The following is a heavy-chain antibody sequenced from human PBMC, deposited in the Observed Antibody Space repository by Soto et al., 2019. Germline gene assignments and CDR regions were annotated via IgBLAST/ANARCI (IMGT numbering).Heavy chain of an antibody. CDR3: ARSVEGHFDY. J-gene: IGHJ4*02. V-gene: IGHV3-48*02. CDR2: ITSDTNTI. Sequence: EVQLVESGGGLVQPGGSLRLTCVASGFPFSIYSMNWVRQAPGKGLEWSSYITSDTNTIKYPDSVKGRFTISRDNAKNLVYLQMNSLRDEDTAVYFCARSVEGHFDYWGQGTVVTVSS. CDR1: GFPFSIYS. D-gene: IGHD6-19*01.